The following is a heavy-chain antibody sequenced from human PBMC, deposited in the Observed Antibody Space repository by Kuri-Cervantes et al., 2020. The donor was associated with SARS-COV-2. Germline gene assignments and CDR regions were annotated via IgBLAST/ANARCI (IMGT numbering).Heavy chain of an antibody. J-gene: IGHJ4*02. CDR3: AREHPGTEDYYFDY. Sequence: ASVKVSCKASGYTFTSYDINWVRQAPGQGLEWMGIINPSGGSTSYAQKFQGRVTMTRDTSTSTAYMELSSLRSEDTAVYYCAREHPGTEDYYFDYWGQGTLVTVSS. V-gene: IGHV1-46*01. D-gene: IGHD1-26*01. CDR2: INPSGGST. CDR1: GYTFTSYD.